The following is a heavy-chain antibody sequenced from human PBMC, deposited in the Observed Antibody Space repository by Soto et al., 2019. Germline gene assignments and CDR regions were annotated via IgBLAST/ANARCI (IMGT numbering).Heavy chain of an antibody. J-gene: IGHJ6*02. CDR2: IWYDGSNK. D-gene: IGHD2-8*01. V-gene: IGHV3-33*01. CDR3: AREQDIVLMVYAHLGGMDV. Sequence: GGSLRLSCAASGFTFSSYGMHWVRQAPGKGLEWVAVIWYDGSNKYYADSVKGRFTISRDNSKNTLYLQMNSLRAEDTAVYYCAREQDIVLMVYAHLGGMDVWGQGTTVTVSS. CDR1: GFTFSSYG.